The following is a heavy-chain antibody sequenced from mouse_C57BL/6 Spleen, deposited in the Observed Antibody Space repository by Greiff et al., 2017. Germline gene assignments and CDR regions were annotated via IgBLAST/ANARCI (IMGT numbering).Heavy chain of an antibody. D-gene: IGHD2-1*01. V-gene: IGHV5-9*01. J-gene: IGHJ1*03. CDR1: GFTFSSYT. CDR3: ARHGNYWYFDV. CDR2: ISGGGGNT. Sequence: DVHLVESGGGLVKPGGSLKLSCAASGFTFSSYTMSWVRQTPEKRLEWVATISGGGGNTYYPDSVKGRFTLSRDNAKNTLYLQMSSLRSEDTALYYCARHGNYWYFDVWGTGTTVTVSS.